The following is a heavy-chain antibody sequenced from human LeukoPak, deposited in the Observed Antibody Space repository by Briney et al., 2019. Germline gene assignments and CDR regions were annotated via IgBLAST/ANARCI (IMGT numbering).Heavy chain of an antibody. V-gene: IGHV3-15*01. J-gene: IGHJ6*03. CDR3: TTTYSSSWYIQYYYHMDV. CDR2: IKSKTDGGTT. D-gene: IGHD6-13*01. CDR1: GFTFSNAW. Sequence: TGGSLRPSCAASGFTFSNAWMSWVRQAPGKGLEWVGRIKSKTDGGTTDYAAPVKGRFTISRDDSKNTLYLQMNSLKTEDTAVYYCTTTYSSSWYIQYYYHMDVWGKGTTVTVSS.